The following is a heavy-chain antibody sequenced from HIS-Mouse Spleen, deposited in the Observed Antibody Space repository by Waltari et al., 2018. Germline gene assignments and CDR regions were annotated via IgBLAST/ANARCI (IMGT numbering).Heavy chain of an antibody. J-gene: IGHJ6*02. CDR2: IYPGDSDT. CDR1: RYSFASHW. CDR3: ARGKPWAAARDSGMDV. D-gene: IGHD6-6*01. V-gene: IGHV5-51*03. Sequence: EVQLVQSGAEVKKPGESLKISSNVSRYSFASHWIVRGHQPPRKGLEWPGVIYPGDSDTRYSPSFQGQVTISADKSISTAYLQWSSLKASDTAMYYCARGKPWAAARDSGMDVWGQGTTVTVSS.